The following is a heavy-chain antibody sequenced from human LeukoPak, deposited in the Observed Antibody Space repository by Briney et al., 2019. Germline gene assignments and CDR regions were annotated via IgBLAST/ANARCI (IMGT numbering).Heavy chain of an antibody. J-gene: IGHJ4*02. Sequence: ASVKVSCKASGYTFTGYYMHWVRQAPGQGLEWMGWINPNSGGTSYAQKFQGGVTMTRDTSISTAYMELSRLRSDDTAVYYCARGDRFLEWLPNDYWGQGTLVTVSS. CDR2: INPNSGGT. V-gene: IGHV1-2*02. CDR3: ARGDRFLEWLPNDY. CDR1: GYTFTGYY. D-gene: IGHD3-3*01.